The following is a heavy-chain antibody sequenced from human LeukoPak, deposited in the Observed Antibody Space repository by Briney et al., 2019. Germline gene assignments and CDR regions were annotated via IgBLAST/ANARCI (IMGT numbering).Heavy chain of an antibody. Sequence: SGGSMRLSCAASGFTFSSYEMNWVRQAPGKGLEWVSHSSSSGSTIYYAGSVKGRFTIARDNAKNSVYLQMNSLRAEDTAVYYCARGSLHSAYGFDYWGQGTLFTVSS. CDR2: SSSSGSTI. V-gene: IGHV3-48*03. J-gene: IGHJ4*02. D-gene: IGHD5-12*01. CDR3: ARGSLHSAYGFDY. CDR1: GFTFSSYE.